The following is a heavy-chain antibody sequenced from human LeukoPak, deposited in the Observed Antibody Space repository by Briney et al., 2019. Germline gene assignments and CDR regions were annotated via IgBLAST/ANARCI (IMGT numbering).Heavy chain of an antibody. Sequence: GGSLRLSCVASGFTFSTYAMTWVRQAPGKGLEWVSGISAGGDRTYYADSVKGRFTISRDNSKNTLYLQMNSLRAEDTAEYYCARSTVGTSCCTAVDYWGQGTLVTVSS. V-gene: IGHV3-23*01. J-gene: IGHJ4*02. CDR1: GFTFSTYA. D-gene: IGHD1-26*01. CDR2: ISAGGDRT. CDR3: ARSTVGTSCCTAVDY.